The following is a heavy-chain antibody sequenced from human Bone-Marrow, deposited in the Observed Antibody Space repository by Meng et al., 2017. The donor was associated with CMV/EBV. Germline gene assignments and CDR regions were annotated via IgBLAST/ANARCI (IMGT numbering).Heavy chain of an antibody. CDR2: ISWNSGSI. D-gene: IGHD1-26*01. J-gene: IGHJ4*02. CDR3: AKDLGLLLRVFDY. Sequence: GGSLRLSCAASGFTFDDYAMHWVRQPPGKGLEWVSGISWNSGSIGYADSVKGRFTISRDNAKNSLYLQMNSLRAEDTAVYYCAKDLGLLLRVFDYWGQGTLVTVSS. V-gene: IGHV3-9*01. CDR1: GFTFDDYA.